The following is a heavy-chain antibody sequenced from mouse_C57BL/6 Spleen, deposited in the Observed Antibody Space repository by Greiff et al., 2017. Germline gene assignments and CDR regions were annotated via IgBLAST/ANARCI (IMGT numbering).Heavy chain of an antibody. D-gene: IGHD2-1*01. CDR2: IDPSDSET. CDR3: ARDYGNYDWYFDV. CDR1: GYTFTSYW. J-gene: IGHJ1*03. V-gene: IGHV1-52*01. Sequence: QVHVKQPGAELVRPGSSVKLSCKASGYTFTSYWMHWVKQRPIQGLEWIGNIDPSDSETHYNQKFKDKATLTVDKSSSTAYMQLSSLTSEDAAVYYCARDYGNYDWYFDVWGTGTTVTVSS.